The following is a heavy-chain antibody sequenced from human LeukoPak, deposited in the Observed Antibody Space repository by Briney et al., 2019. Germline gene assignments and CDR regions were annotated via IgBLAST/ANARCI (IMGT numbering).Heavy chain of an antibody. J-gene: IGHJ4*02. D-gene: IGHD3-10*01. CDR2: ISWNSGSI. CDR3: AKGPYGSGSYWFDY. Sequence: GGSLRLSCAASGLTFSSHWMHWVRQAPGKGLEWVSGISWNSGSIGYADSVKGRFTISRDNAKNSLYLQMNSLRAEDTALYYCAKGPYGSGSYWFDYWGQGTLVTVSS. CDR1: GLTFSSHW. V-gene: IGHV3-9*01.